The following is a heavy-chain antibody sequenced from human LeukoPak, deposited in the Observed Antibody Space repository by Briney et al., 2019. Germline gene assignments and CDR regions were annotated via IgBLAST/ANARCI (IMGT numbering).Heavy chain of an antibody. Sequence: PGGSLRLSCAASGFTLSSYEMNWVRQAPGKGLEWISYISSSGSTIYYGDSVKGRFTISRDSAKNSLYLQMNSLRAEDTAVYYCAKGWDSGPHFGSWGQGTPVTVSS. CDR2: ISSSGSTI. J-gene: IGHJ4*02. CDR3: AKGWDSGPHFGS. D-gene: IGHD1-26*01. V-gene: IGHV3-48*03. CDR1: GFTLSSYE.